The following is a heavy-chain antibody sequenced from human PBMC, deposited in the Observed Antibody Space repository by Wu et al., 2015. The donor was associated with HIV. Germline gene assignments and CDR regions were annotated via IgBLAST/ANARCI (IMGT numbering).Heavy chain of an antibody. Sequence: QVQPQASGPGLVKPSETLSLTCAVSGYSISSGYYWGWIRQPPGKGLEWIGSIYHSGSTYYNPSLKSRVTISVDTSKNQFSLKLSSVTAADTAVYYCARQGGYCSGGSCYLDYWGQGTLVTVSS. J-gene: IGHJ4*02. V-gene: IGHV4-38-2*01. CDR3: ARQGGYCSGGSCYLDY. CDR2: IYHSGST. D-gene: IGHD2-15*01. CDR1: GYSISSGYY.